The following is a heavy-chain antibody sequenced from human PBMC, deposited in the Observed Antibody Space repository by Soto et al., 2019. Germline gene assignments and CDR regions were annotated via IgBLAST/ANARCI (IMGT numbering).Heavy chain of an antibody. CDR2: IIPILGIA. D-gene: IGHD5-12*01. CDR1: GGTFSSYT. J-gene: IGHJ4*02. Sequence: GATVKVSCKASGGTFSSYTISWVRQAPGQGLEWMGRIIPILGIANYAQKFQGRVTITADKSTSTAYMELSSLRSEDTAVYYCASAVIREYSGYGPFDYWGQGTLVTVSS. CDR3: ASAVIREYSGYGPFDY. V-gene: IGHV1-69*02.